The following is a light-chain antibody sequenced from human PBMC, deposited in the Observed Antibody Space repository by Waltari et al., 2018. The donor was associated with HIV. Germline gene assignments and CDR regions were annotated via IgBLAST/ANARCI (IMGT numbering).Light chain of an antibody. CDR2: DAS. J-gene: IGKJ4*01. V-gene: IGKV3-15*01. CDR3: QQYDDWTV. CDR1: QGISHN. Sequence: MTQSPATLSVSPGETVTLSCRASQGISHNFAWYQQKPGQAPRLLIFDASSRAAGIPARFSGSGSGTEFTLTISSLQSEDFATYYCQQYDDWTVFGGGTKVEFK.